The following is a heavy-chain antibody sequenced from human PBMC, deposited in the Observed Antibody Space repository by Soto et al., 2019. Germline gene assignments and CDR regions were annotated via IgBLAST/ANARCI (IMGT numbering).Heavy chain of an antibody. CDR1: GYTLTELS. CDR2: FDPEDGET. V-gene: IGHV1-24*01. J-gene: IGHJ6*02. CDR3: ATETKYDILTGYFVSQYYYGMDV. Sequence: AASVKVSCKVSGYTLTELSMHWVRQAPGKGLEWMGGFDPEDGETIYAQKFQGRVIMTEDTSTDTAYMELSSLRSEDTAVYYCATETKYDILTGYFVSQYYYGMDVWGQGTTVTVSS. D-gene: IGHD3-9*01.